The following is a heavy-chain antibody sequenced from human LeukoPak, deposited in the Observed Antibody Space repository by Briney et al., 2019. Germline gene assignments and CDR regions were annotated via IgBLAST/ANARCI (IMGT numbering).Heavy chain of an antibody. CDR3: ARDHTDYGDYGIFDY. Sequence: ASVKVSCTASGYTFTSYGISWVRQAPGQGLEWMGWISAYNGNTNYAQKLQGRVTMTTDTSTSTAYMELRSLRSDDTAVYYCARDHTDYGDYGIFDYWGQGTLVTVSS. CDR1: GYTFTSYG. D-gene: IGHD4-17*01. J-gene: IGHJ4*02. V-gene: IGHV1-18*01. CDR2: ISAYNGNT.